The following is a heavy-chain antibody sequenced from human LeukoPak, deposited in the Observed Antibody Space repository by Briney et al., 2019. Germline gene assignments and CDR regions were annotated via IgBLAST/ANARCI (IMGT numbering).Heavy chain of an antibody. V-gene: IGHV3-53*01. J-gene: IGHJ4*02. Sequence: GGPLRLSCAASGFTVSTSFMSWVRQAPGKGLEWVSVIYSGGSAYYADSVKGRFTISRDNSKNTLYLQMNSLRAEDTAVYYCARDGVDYSFEHWGQGTLVTVSS. CDR3: ARDGVDYSFEH. D-gene: IGHD4-11*01. CDR2: IYSGGSA. CDR1: GFTVSTSF.